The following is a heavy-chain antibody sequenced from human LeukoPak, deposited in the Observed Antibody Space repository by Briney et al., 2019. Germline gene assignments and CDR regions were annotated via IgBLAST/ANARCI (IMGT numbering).Heavy chain of an antibody. D-gene: IGHD5-18*01. Sequence: TSSETLSLTCTVSGGSISSSSYYWGWIRQPPGKGLEWSGRIYYSGSTYYNPSLKSRVTMSVDTSKNQFSLKLSSVTAADTAVYYCARRSGYSYGLPHRAPFDYWGQGTLVTVSS. CDR2: IYYSGST. CDR3: ARRSGYSYGLPHRAPFDY. V-gene: IGHV4-39*01. J-gene: IGHJ4*02. CDR1: GGSISSSSYY.